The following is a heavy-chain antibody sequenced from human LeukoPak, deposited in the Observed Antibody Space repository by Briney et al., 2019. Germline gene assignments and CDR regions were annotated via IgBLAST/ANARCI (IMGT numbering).Heavy chain of an antibody. V-gene: IGHV4-59*01. Sequence: SETLSLTCTVSGGSISSYYWSWIRQPPGKGLEWIGYIYYSGSTNYNPSLKSRVTISVDMSKNQFSLKLSSVTAADTAVYYCARAAPRYYDFWSGYPDYFDYWGQGTLVTVSS. CDR2: IYYSGST. CDR1: GGSISSYY. D-gene: IGHD3-3*01. CDR3: ARAAPRYYDFWSGYPDYFDY. J-gene: IGHJ4*02.